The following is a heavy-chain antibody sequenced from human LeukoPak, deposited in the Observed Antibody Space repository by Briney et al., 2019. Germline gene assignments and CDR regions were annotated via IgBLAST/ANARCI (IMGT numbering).Heavy chain of an antibody. D-gene: IGHD3-22*01. V-gene: IGHV1-46*01. J-gene: IGHJ4*02. CDR2: INPSGGST. CDR3: ARAGSGYYYDSSGYYPIDY. CDR1: GYTFTSYY. Sequence: ASVKVSCKAPGYTFTSYYMHWVRQAPGQGLEWMGIINPSGGSTSYAQKFQGRVTMTRDMSTSTVYMELSSLRSEDTDVYYCARAGSGYYYDSSGYYPIDYWGQGTLVTVSS.